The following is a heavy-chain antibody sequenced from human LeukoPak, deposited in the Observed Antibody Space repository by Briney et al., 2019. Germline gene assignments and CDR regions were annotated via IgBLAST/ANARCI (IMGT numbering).Heavy chain of an antibody. V-gene: IGHV4-4*02. J-gene: IGHJ4*02. CDR1: GFIFSSYS. Sequence: PGGSLRLSCAASGFIFSSYSMNWVRQPPGKGLEWIGEIYHSGSTNYNPSLKSRVTMSVDKSKNQFSLKLSSVTAADTAMYHCAREAGGAMGPNFDYWGQGTLVTVSS. CDR2: IYHSGST. CDR3: AREAGGAMGPNFDY. D-gene: IGHD2-2*01.